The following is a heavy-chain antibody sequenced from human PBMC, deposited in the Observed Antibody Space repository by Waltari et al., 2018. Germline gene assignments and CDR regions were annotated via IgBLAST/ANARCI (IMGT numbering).Heavy chain of an antibody. CDR2: VYHNGNT. J-gene: IGHJ4*02. CDR3: ARGALTLYYFDY. Sequence: QVQLQESGPGLLKPSATLSLTCNVSGYSISSGYYWGWIRQSPGKGLEWIGSVYHNGNTYYKPSLKGRVTISLDTSKNKFSLELSSVTAADTAVYYCARGALTLYYFDYWGQGTLVTVSS. V-gene: IGHV4-38-2*02. CDR1: GYSISSGYY. D-gene: IGHD3-9*01.